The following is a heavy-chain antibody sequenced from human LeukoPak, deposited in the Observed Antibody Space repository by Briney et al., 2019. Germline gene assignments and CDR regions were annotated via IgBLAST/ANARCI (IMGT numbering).Heavy chain of an antibody. Sequence: GGSLRLSCPASGYTFTDYGMHWVRQAPGKGLEWVTFIRYDGTIKYYSDSVKGRFAISRDNSQNTLFLQMNSLRPEDTAVYYCAKEGTASKPSDLDYWGQGTLVTVSS. J-gene: IGHJ4*02. D-gene: IGHD1/OR15-1a*01. CDR3: AKEGTASKPSDLDY. V-gene: IGHV3-30*02. CDR2: IRYDGTIK. CDR1: GYTFTDYG.